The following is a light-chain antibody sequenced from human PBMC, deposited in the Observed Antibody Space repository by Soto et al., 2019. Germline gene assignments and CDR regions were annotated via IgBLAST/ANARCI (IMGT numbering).Light chain of an antibody. CDR2: EGS. V-gene: IGLV2-23*01. CDR1: SSDVGSYNL. Sequence: QSALTQPASVSGSPGQSIIISCTGTSSDVGSYNLVSWYQQHPGKAPKLMIYEGSKRPSGVSNRFSGSKSGNTASLTISGLQAEDEADYYCCSYAGSSLYVFGTGTKLTVL. J-gene: IGLJ1*01. CDR3: CSYAGSSLYV.